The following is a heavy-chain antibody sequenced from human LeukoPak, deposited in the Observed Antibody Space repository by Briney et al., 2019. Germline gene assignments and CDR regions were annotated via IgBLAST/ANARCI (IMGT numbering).Heavy chain of an antibody. Sequence: GGSLRLSCAASGFTFSNYAMTWVRQAPEKGLEWVSSIRGNGETTYYADSVKGRFTISRDNSKNTLYLQMSSMRAEDTAVYYCAARNYYESGHYGIVYWGQGTLVTVSS. J-gene: IGHJ4*02. CDR3: AARNYYESGHYGIVY. CDR1: GFTFSNYA. CDR2: IRGNGETT. D-gene: IGHD3-22*01. V-gene: IGHV3-23*01.